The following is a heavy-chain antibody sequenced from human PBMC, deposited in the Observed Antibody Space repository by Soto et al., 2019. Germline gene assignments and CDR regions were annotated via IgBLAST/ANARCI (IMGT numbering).Heavy chain of an antibody. CDR3: ARDPNDSSAYYHHYYYGMDV. J-gene: IGHJ6*02. CDR1: GYTFTSYG. Sequence: QIPLMQSGAEVKKPGASVKVSCKASGYTFTSYGIHWVRQAPGQRLEWTGWINAGNGNTKYSEKIQGRVTITRDTSACTAYLELSSMRSEDTAVYYCARDPNDSSAYYHHYYYGMDVWGQGTTVTVSS. CDR2: INAGNGNT. D-gene: IGHD3-22*01. V-gene: IGHV1-3*01.